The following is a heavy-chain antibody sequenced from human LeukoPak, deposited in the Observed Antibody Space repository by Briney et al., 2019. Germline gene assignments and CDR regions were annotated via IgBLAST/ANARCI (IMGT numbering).Heavy chain of an antibody. CDR2: ISSSSSTI. CDR3: ARDEDYSNYDLSY. J-gene: IGHJ4*02. CDR1: GFTFSSYS. Sequence: GGSLRLSCAASGFTFSSYSMNWVRQAPGKGLEWVSYISSSSSTIYYADSAKGRFTISRDNAKNSLYLQMNSLRAEDTAVYYCARDEDYSNYDLSYWGQGTLVTVSS. D-gene: IGHD4-11*01. V-gene: IGHV3-48*01.